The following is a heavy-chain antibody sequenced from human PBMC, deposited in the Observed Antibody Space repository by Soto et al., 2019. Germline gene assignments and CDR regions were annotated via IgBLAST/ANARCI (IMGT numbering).Heavy chain of an antibody. CDR1: GYTFTSFG. J-gene: IGHJ4*02. CDR3: ARTRPYYNDTTGYYPFIFDY. V-gene: IGHV1-18*04. D-gene: IGHD3-22*01. CDR2: ISVYNGDT. Sequence: ASVKVSCKASGYTFTSFGISWVRQARGQGLEWLGWISVYNGDTEFLQSLQGRVTLTTDTSTSTAYLELRSLRSDDSAVYYCARTRPYYNDTTGYYPFIFDYWGQGSRVTVSS.